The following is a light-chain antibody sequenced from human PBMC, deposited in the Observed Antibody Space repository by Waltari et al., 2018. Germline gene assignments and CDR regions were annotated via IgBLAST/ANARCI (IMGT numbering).Light chain of an antibody. J-gene: IGKJ4*01. CDR2: DAS. CDR1: QSVSTD. V-gene: IGKV3-11*01. Sequence: EIVLTQSPATLSLSPGERATLSCRASQSVSTDLARYQQKFGQAPRLLIYDASNRATGVPVRFSGSGSGTDFTLTISSLEPEDFAVYFCQQRSNLITFGGGTKVEIK. CDR3: QQRSNLIT.